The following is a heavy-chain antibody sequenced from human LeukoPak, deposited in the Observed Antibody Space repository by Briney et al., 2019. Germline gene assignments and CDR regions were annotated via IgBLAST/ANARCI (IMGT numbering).Heavy chain of an antibody. Sequence: SETLSLTCTVSGGSISSGSYYWRWIRQPAGKGLEWIGRIYTSGSTNYNPSLKSRVTISVDTSKNQFSLKLSSVTAADTAVYYCARGAARFDYWGQGTLVTVSS. V-gene: IGHV4-61*02. J-gene: IGHJ4*02. CDR1: GGSISSGSYY. D-gene: IGHD5-18*01. CDR3: ARGAARFDY. CDR2: IYTSGST.